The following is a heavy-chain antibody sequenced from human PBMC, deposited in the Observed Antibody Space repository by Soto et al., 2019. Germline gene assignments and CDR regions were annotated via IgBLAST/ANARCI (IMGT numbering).Heavy chain of an antibody. Sequence: DLEWIGYIYHSGSTYYNPSLKSRVTISVDRSKNQFSLKLSSVTAADTAVYYCARLRYSGRFMDVWGQGTTVTVSS. D-gene: IGHD5-12*01. V-gene: IGHV4-30-2*01. J-gene: IGHJ6*02. CDR2: IYHSGST. CDR3: ARLRYSGRFMDV.